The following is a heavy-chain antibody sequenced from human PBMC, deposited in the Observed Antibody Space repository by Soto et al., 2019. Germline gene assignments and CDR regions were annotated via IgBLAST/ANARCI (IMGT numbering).Heavy chain of an antibody. CDR2: MYHSGIT. V-gene: IGHV4-38-2*01. J-gene: IGHJ6*02. D-gene: IGHD6-6*01. CDR3: ARSMYSTSAQLYYGMDV. CDR1: GYSIRSGYF. Sequence: KTSETLSLTCAVSGYSIRSGYFWGWIRQPPGKGLEWIGSMYHSGITYYNLSLKSRVTISVDTSKNQSSLRLSSATAADTAVYYCARSMYSTSAQLYYGMDVWGQGTTVTVSS.